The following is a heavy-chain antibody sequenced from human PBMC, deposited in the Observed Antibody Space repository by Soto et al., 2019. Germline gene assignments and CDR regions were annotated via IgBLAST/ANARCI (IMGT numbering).Heavy chain of an antibody. CDR2: INYSGTT. V-gene: IGHV4-59*08. D-gene: IGHD1-1*01. Sequence: TSETLSLTCTVSGGSISSYYWSWIRQPPGRGLEWIGYINYSGTTNYNPSLKSRVTISVDTSKNQFSLKLRSVTAADTAVYYCAGGALALDAFDIWGQGTMVTVS. CDR3: AGGALALDAFDI. CDR1: GGSISSYY. J-gene: IGHJ3*02.